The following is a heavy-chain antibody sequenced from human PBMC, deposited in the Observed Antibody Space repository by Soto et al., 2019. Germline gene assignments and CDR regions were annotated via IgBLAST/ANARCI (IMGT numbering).Heavy chain of an antibody. D-gene: IGHD3-10*01. J-gene: IGHJ4*02. CDR1: GFTFNNYV. CDR2: ISGGGDTT. Sequence: EVQLLESGGGLVQPGGSLRLSCAASGFTFNNYVMTWVRQAPGKGLEWVSAISGGGDTTSYADSVKGRFTVSRDGSKNRLQLQMSSLRAEDTALYYCAKGRGGSGSLTPRVDFWGQGTLVTVSS. V-gene: IGHV3-23*01. CDR3: AKGRGGSGSLTPRVDF.